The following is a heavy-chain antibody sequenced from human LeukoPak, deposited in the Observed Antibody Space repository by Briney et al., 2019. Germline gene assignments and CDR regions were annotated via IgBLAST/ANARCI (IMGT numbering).Heavy chain of an antibody. V-gene: IGHV4-59*01. CDR2: TYVSGST. D-gene: IGHD5-12*01. CDR1: GGIFNGYY. Sequence: PSEALSLTCSVYGGIFNGYYWSWIRQPPGKGLEWTGYTYVSGSTNYNPSLKSRVTISGDTSKNQLSLRLTSVTAADTAVYYCVGRVATGSMDVWGQGTTVTVSS. J-gene: IGHJ6*02. CDR3: VGRVATGSMDV.